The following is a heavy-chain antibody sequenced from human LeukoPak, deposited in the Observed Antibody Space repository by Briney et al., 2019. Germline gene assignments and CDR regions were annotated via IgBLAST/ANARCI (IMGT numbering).Heavy chain of an antibody. CDR1: GFTFSSYS. V-gene: IGHV3-48*01. J-gene: IGHJ3*02. CDR2: ISSSSSTI. Sequence: GGSLRLSCAASGFTFSSYSMNWVRQAPGKGLEWVSYISSSSSTIYYADSVKGRFTISRDNSKNTLYLQMNSLRAEDTAVYYYAKEGQYCSSTSCYNPTNAFDIWGQGTMVTVSS. CDR3: AKEGQYCSSTSCYNPTNAFDI. D-gene: IGHD2-2*02.